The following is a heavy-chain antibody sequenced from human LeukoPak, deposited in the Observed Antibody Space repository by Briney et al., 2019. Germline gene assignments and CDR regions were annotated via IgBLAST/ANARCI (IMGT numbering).Heavy chain of an antibody. CDR2: LSSSSDTI. Sequence: PGGSLRLSCAASGFTFSTYSMNWVRQAPGKGLECVSYLSSSSDTIFYADSVKGRFTISRDNAKNSLYLQMNSLRDEDTAVYYCARVYSIAANYCDYWGQGTLVTVSS. V-gene: IGHV3-48*02. CDR1: GFTFSTYS. D-gene: IGHD6-13*01. CDR3: ARVYSIAANYCDY. J-gene: IGHJ4*02.